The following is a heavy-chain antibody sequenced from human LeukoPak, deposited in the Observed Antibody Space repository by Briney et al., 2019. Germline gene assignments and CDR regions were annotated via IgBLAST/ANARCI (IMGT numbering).Heavy chain of an antibody. Sequence: SSETLSLTCTVSGGSISSSSYYWGWIRQPPGKGLEWIGSIYYSGSTYYNPSLKSRVTISVDTSKNLFSLRLSSVTAADTAVYYCARGEFSYYYGSGSPGTFDIWGQGTMVTVSS. CDR1: GGSISSSSYY. CDR2: IYYSGST. CDR3: ARGEFSYYYGSGSPGTFDI. V-gene: IGHV4-39*07. D-gene: IGHD3-10*01. J-gene: IGHJ3*02.